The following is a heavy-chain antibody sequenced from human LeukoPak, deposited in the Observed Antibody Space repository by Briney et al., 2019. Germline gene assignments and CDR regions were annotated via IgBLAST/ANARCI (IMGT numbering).Heavy chain of an antibody. CDR1: GFTFSNYW. V-gene: IGHV3-7*03. CDR2: IKQDGSEK. Sequence: GGSLRLSCAASGFTFSNYWMGWVRQAPGKGLDWVANIKQDGSEKYYLDSGKGRFTISRDNAKNSLYLQMNSLRAEDTAVYYCVKLVVVTATNWYFDLWGRGTLLTVSS. CDR3: VKLVVVTATNWYFDL. J-gene: IGHJ2*01. D-gene: IGHD2-15*01.